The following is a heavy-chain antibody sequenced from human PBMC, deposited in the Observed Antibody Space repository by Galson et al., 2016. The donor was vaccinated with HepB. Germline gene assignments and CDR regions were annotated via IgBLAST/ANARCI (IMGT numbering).Heavy chain of an antibody. J-gene: IGHJ4*02. D-gene: IGHD5-12*01. V-gene: IGHV3-23*01. CDR1: EFSFRSYS. CDR3: VNRAEYSGRDNGFQY. CDR2: ISHDSGSE. Sequence: SLRLSCAASEFSFRSYSMNWVRQAPGKGLEWVSGISHDSGSEFYGDSVKGRFTIYRDNSKNTVYLELNSLTAEDTAIYYCVNRAEYSGRDNGFQYWGRGTLVTVSS.